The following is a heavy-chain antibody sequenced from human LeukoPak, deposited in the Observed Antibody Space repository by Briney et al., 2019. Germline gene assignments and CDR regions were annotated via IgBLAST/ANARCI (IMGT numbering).Heavy chain of an antibody. Sequence: PGGSLRLSCAASGFTFSSYEMNCVRQAPGKGREWVSYISSSGSTIYYADSVKGRFTISRDNSKNTLYLQMNSLRAEDTAVYYCANLDTIHNDAFDIWGQGTMVTVSS. D-gene: IGHD3-9*01. J-gene: IGHJ3*02. V-gene: IGHV3-48*03. CDR1: GFTFSSYE. CDR3: ANLDTIHNDAFDI. CDR2: ISSSGSTI.